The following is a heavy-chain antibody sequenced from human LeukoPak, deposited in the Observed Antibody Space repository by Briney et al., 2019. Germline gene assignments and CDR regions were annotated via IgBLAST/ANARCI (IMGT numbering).Heavy chain of an antibody. V-gene: IGHV1-69*13. CDR3: ARRIAYGSGSYYSSYYYYYGMDV. D-gene: IGHD3-10*01. CDR1: RGTFSSYA. Sequence: VKVSCKASRGTFSSYAISWVRQAPGQGLEWIGGIIPIFGTANYAQKFQGRVTITADESTSTAYMELSSLRSEDTAVYYCARRIAYGSGSYYSSYYYYYGMDVWGQGTTVTGSS. J-gene: IGHJ6*02. CDR2: IIPIFGTA.